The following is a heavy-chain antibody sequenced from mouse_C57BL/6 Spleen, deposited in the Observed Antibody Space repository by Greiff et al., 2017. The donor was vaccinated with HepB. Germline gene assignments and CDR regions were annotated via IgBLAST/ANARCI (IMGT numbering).Heavy chain of an antibody. CDR3: ANDGYGAWFAY. Sequence: QVQLQQSGPELVKPGASVKISCKASGYSFTSYYIHWVKQRPGQGLEWIGWIYPGSGNTKYNEKFKGKATLTADTSSSTAYMQLSSLTSEDSAVYYCANDGYGAWFAYWGQGTLVTVSA. CDR1: GYSFTSYY. CDR2: IYPGSGNT. V-gene: IGHV1-66*01. J-gene: IGHJ3*01. D-gene: IGHD2-3*01.